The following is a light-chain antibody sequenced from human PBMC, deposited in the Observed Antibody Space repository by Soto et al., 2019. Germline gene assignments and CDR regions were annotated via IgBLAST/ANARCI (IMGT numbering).Light chain of an antibody. CDR3: QQYSRSPGT. Sequence: EIVLTQSPATLSLSPGERATLSCRASQSVSSYLAWYQQKPGQAPRLLIYDASNRATGIPARFSGSGSGTDFTLTISRLEPEDFAVYYCQQYSRSPGTFGQGTKV. J-gene: IGKJ1*01. CDR2: DAS. CDR1: QSVSSY. V-gene: IGKV3-11*01.